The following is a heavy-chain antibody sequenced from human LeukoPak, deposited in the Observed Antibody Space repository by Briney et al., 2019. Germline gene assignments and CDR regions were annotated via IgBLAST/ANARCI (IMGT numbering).Heavy chain of an antibody. Sequence: SGPTLVKPTQTLTLTCTFSGFSVSTSGVGVGWIRQPPGEALEWLALIYWDDDKRYSPSLKSRLTITKDTSKNQVVLTMTNMGPVDTATYYCAHGEWRRNYFDYWGQGTLVTVSS. V-gene: IGHV2-5*02. CDR2: IYWDDDK. J-gene: IGHJ4*02. CDR3: AHGEWRRNYFDY. CDR1: GFSVSTSGVG. D-gene: IGHD3-10*01.